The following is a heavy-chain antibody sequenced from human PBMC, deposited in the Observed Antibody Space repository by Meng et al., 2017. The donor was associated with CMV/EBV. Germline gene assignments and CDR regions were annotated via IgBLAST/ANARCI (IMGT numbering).Heavy chain of an antibody. V-gene: IGHV3-48*04. CDR2: ISSSSSTI. D-gene: IGHD6-13*01. CDR1: GFTFSSYS. CDR3: ARDIAAAGTYYYFFAMDV. J-gene: IGHJ6*02. Sequence: GGSLRLSCAASGFTFSSYSMNWVRQAPGKGLEWVSYISSSSSTIYYADSVKGRFTISRDNAKNSLSLEMTSLRAEDTAVYYCARDIAAAGTYYYFFAMDVWGQGTTVTVSS.